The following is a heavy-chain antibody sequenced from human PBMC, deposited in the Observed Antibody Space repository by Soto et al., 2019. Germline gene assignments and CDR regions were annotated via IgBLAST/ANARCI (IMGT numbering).Heavy chain of an antibody. CDR3: AICRVSTMTGIFHY. J-gene: IGHJ4*02. CDR1: GGSISSSSYY. Sequence: QLQLQESGPGLVKPSETLSLTCTVSGGSISSSSYYWGWIRQPPGKGLEWIGSIYYSGSTYYNPSRKGPVTISVDTSKNQFSLKLRSVTAADTAVYYCAICRVSTMTGIFHYWGQGTLVTVPS. V-gene: IGHV4-39*01. CDR2: IYYSGST. D-gene: IGHD5-12*01.